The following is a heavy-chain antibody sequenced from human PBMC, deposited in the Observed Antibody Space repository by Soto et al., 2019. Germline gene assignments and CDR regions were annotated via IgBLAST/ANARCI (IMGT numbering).Heavy chain of an antibody. CDR3: ARDHSGSYYYYYGMDV. CDR2: ISAYNGNT. V-gene: IGHV1-18*01. CDR1: GYTFTSYG. J-gene: IGHJ6*02. D-gene: IGHD1-26*01. Sequence: ASVKVSCKASGYTFTSYGISWVRQAPGQGLEWMGWISAYNGNTNYAQKLQGRVTMTTDTSTSTAYMELRSLRSDDTAVYYCARDHSGSYYYYYGMDVWGQGTTVPSP.